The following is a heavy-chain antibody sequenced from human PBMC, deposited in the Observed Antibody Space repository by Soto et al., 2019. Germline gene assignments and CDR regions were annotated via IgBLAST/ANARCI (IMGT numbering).Heavy chain of an antibody. J-gene: IGHJ6*02. D-gene: IGHD3-9*01. V-gene: IGHV1-69*06. Sequence: WAAVKVSCKASGGTFSSYAISWVRQAPGQGLEWMGGIIPIFGTANYAQKFQGRVTITADKSTSTAYMGLSSLRSEDTAVYYCARGSRDDILTGYYYYYYYGMDVWGQGTTVTVSS. CDR1: GGTFSSYA. CDR2: IIPIFGTA. CDR3: ARGSRDDILTGYYYYYYYGMDV.